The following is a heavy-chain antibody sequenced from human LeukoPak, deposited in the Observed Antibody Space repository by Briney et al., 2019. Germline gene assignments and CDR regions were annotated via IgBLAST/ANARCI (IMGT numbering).Heavy chain of an antibody. Sequence: GGSLRLSCAASGFTFSSYAMSWVRQAPGKGLEWVSAISGSGDSTYYADSVKGRFTISRDNSRNTLYLQMNSLRAEDTAVYYCAKGGSYHYFDYWGQGTLVTVSS. D-gene: IGHD1-26*01. V-gene: IGHV3-23*01. J-gene: IGHJ4*02. CDR3: AKGGSYHYFDY. CDR1: GFTFSSYA. CDR2: ISGSGDST.